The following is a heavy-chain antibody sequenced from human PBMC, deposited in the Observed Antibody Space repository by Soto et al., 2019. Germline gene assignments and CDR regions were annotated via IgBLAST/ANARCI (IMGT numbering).Heavy chain of an antibody. V-gene: IGHV1-8*01. D-gene: IGHD3-3*01. Sequence: ASVKVSCKASGYTFTSYDINWVRQATGQGLEGMGWMNPNSGNTGYAQKFQGRVTMTRNTSISTAYMELSSRRSEDTAVYYGGRLHYGFWSCYYTYYYYYMDVWGKGTTVTVSS. CDR2: MNPNSGNT. J-gene: IGHJ6*03. CDR1: GYTFTSYD. CDR3: GRLHYGFWSCYYTYYYYYMDV.